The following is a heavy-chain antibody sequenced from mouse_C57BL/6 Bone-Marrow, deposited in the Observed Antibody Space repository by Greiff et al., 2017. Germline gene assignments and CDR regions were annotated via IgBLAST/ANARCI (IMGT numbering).Heavy chain of an antibody. J-gene: IGHJ4*01. Sequence: QVQLQQSDAELVKPGASVKISCKVSGYTFTDHTIHWMKQRPEQGLEWIGYIYPRDGSTKYTEKFKGKATLTADKSSSTAYMQLNSLTSEDSAVYFCATPIYYDYDGVWDDWGQGTSVTVSS. CDR2: IYPRDGST. V-gene: IGHV1-78*01. CDR3: ATPIYYDYDGVWDD. CDR1: GYTFTDHT. D-gene: IGHD2-4*01.